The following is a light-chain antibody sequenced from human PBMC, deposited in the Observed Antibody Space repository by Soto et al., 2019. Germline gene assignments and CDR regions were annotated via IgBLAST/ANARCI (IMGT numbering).Light chain of an antibody. CDR3: QQYDRSPRT. Sequence: EIVLTQSPGTLSLSPGERATLSCRASQTFTTSSLAWYQQKPGQALRLLISGASNRATGIPDRFSGSGSGTDFTLTISRLEPEDFAVYYCQQYDRSPRTFGQGTKVEIK. CDR1: QTFTTSS. J-gene: IGKJ1*01. V-gene: IGKV3-20*01. CDR2: GAS.